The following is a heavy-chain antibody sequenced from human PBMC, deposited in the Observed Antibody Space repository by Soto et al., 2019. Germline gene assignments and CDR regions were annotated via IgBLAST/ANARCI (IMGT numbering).Heavy chain of an antibody. D-gene: IGHD2-2*01. V-gene: IGHV4-59*11. Sequence: SETLSLTCTVSGGSMSSHYWTWLRQSPGKGLEWIGYISYSGSTYYNPSLKSRVSISADTSKNQFSLRMNSMIAADTAVYYCARADPAASVGYWGQGTLVTVYS. CDR2: ISYSGST. J-gene: IGHJ4*02. CDR3: ARADPAASVGY. CDR1: GGSMSSHY.